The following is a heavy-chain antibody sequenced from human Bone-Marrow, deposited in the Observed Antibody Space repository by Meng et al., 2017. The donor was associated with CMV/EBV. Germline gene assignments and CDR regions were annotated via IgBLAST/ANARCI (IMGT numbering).Heavy chain of an antibody. V-gene: IGHV3-53*01. CDR1: GFTVSSNY. J-gene: IGHJ3*02. CDR3: ARDDCSSTSCYEAAFDI. Sequence: GESLKISCAASGFTVSSNYMSWVRQAPGKGLEWVSVIYSGGSTYYADSVKGRFTISRDNSKKTLYLQMNSLRAEDTAVYYCARDDCSSTSCYEAAFDIWGQGTMVTVSS. D-gene: IGHD2-2*01. CDR2: IYSGGST.